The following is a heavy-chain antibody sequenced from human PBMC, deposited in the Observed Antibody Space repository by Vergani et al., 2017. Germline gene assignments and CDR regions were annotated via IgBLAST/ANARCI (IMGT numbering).Heavy chain of an antibody. CDR3: ARDALVAKGSFDY. V-gene: IGHV3-33*01. J-gene: IGHJ4*02. CDR2: IWYDGSNK. CDR1: GFTFSSYG. Sequence: QVQLVESGGGVVQPGRSLRLSCAASGFTFSSYGMHWVRQAPGKGLERVAVIWYDGSNKYYADSVKGRFTISRDNSKNALYLQMNSLRAEDTAVYYCARDALVAKGSFDYWGQGTLVTGSS. D-gene: IGHD5-12*01.